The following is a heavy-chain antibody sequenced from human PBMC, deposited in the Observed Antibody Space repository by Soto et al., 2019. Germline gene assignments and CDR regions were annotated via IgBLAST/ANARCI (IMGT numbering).Heavy chain of an antibody. CDR3: AKDPQGYCSGGSCYSPFYYFDY. V-gene: IGHV3-23*01. CDR1: GFTFSSYA. J-gene: IGHJ4*02. D-gene: IGHD2-15*01. CDR2: ISGSGGST. Sequence: EVQLLESGGGLVQPGGSLRLSCAASGFTFSSYAMSWVRQAPGKGLEWVSAISGSGGSTYYADSVKGRFTISRDNSKNTLYLQMNSLRAEDTAVYYCAKDPQGYCSGGSCYSPFYYFDYWGQGTLVTVSS.